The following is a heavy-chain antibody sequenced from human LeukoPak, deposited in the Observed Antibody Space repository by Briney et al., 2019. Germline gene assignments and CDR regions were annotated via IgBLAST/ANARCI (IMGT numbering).Heavy chain of an antibody. J-gene: IGHJ6*03. D-gene: IGHD2-15*01. CDR1: AGSISSYY. CDR2: IYYSGST. V-gene: IGHV4-59*01. Sequence: SETLSLTCTVYAGSISSYYWSWIRQPPGKGLEWIGYIYYSGSTNYNPSLKSRVTISVDTSKNQFSLKLSSVTAADTAVYYCARGPYCSGGSCYFSIYYYYYMDVWGKGTTVTVSS. CDR3: ARGPYCSGGSCYFSIYYYYYMDV.